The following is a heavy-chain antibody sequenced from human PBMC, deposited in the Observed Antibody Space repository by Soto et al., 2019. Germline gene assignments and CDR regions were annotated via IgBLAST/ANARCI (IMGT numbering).Heavy chain of an antibody. CDR2: ISGSGGST. CDR3: AKSGASVPDYYYYYGMDV. Sequence: EVQLLESGGGLVQPGGSLRLSCAASGFTFSSYAMSWVRQAPGKGLEWVSAISGSGGSTYYADSVKGRFTISRDNSKNTLYLQMNSLRAEDTAVYYCAKSGASVPDYYYYYGMDVWGQGTTVTVSS. J-gene: IGHJ6*02. CDR1: GFTFSSYA. V-gene: IGHV3-23*01. D-gene: IGHD3-10*01.